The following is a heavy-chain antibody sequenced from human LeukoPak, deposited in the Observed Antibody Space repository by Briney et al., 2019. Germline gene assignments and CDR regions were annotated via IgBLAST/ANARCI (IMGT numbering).Heavy chain of an antibody. D-gene: IGHD4-17*01. V-gene: IGHV3-23*01. CDR3: TKDPNGDYIGAFDP. Sequence: GGSLRLSCAASGLSFSSFAMTWVRQAPGKGLEWVSSITGGHYATYNTDSVKGRFTISRDNAKNTLYLQMNSLRADDTAIYYCTKDPNGDYIGAFDPWGQGTLVTVSS. CDR1: GLSFSSFA. CDR2: ITGGHYAT. J-gene: IGHJ5*02.